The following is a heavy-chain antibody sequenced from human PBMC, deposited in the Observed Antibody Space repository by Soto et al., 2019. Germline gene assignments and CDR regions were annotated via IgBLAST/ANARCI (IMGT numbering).Heavy chain of an antibody. CDR2: INGYNGNT. CDR1: GYTFTNYG. D-gene: IGHD4-17*01. V-gene: IGHV1-18*01. CDR3: VREVYGVYYYCGMDV. Sequence: QVQLVQSGDEVKKPGASVKVSCKASGYTFTNYGISWVRQAPGQGLEWRGWINGYNGNTVYTQKIQGRLTMTADTCPATADMELRSLRSDDTAVYYCVREVYGVYYYCGMDVWGQGTTVNVSS. J-gene: IGHJ6*02.